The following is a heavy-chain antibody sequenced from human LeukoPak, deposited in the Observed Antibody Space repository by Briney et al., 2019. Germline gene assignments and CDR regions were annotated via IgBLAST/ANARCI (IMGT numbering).Heavy chain of an antibody. J-gene: IGHJ5*02. CDR1: GFTFSDYY. D-gene: IGHD2-2*01. CDR2: IRSSSDNP. CDR3: ARDTAHIVVVPPIMSLGLDNWSDP. Sequence: GWALILSCASTGFTFSDYYMSSIRQAPRKGLEWVSCIRSSSDNPKYADSVKGRFTISRDNAKNLLYLQMNSLRAEDTAVYYCARDTAHIVVVPPIMSLGLDNWSDPWGQGTLVTVSS. V-gene: IGHV3-11*05.